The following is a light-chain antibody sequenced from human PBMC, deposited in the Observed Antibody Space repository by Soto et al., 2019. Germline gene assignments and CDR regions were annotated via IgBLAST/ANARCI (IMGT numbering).Light chain of an antibody. Sequence: EIVLTQSPGTLSLSPGESATLSCRASRSLDSGQLAWYQQKVGRAPRLLIHDAFMRATGIPDRFSGSGSGTDFTLTIARLEPEDFAVYYCQQYGDSPRTFGQGKRLEIK. CDR3: QQYGDSPRT. V-gene: IGKV3-20*01. CDR2: DAF. CDR1: RSLDSGQ. J-gene: IGKJ5*01.